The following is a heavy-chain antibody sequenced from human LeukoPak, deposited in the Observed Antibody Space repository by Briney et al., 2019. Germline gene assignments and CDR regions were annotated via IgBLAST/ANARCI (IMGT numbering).Heavy chain of an antibody. Sequence: GGSLRLSCAASGFTFSSYAMSWVRQAPGKGLEWVSAISGSGGGTYYADSVKGRFTISRDNSKNTLYLQMNSLRAEDTAVYYCAKDPTMVQGVITDYWGQGTLVTVSS. D-gene: IGHD3-10*01. CDR3: AKDPTMVQGVITDY. J-gene: IGHJ4*02. V-gene: IGHV3-23*01. CDR1: GFTFSSYA. CDR2: ISGSGGGT.